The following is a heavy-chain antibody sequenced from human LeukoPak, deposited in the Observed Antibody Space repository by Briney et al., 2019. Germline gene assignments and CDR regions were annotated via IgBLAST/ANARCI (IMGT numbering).Heavy chain of an antibody. J-gene: IGHJ4*02. D-gene: IGHD1-26*01. CDR1: GFTVSSNY. CDR3: ASRPPSETYFGVFDY. Sequence: GGSLRLSCAASGFTVSSNYMSWVRQAPGKGLEWVSVIYSGASTYYADSVKGRFTISRDNSKNTLYLQMNNLRAEDAALYYCASRPPSETYFGVFDYWGQGTLVTVSS. CDR2: IYSGAST. V-gene: IGHV3-66*01.